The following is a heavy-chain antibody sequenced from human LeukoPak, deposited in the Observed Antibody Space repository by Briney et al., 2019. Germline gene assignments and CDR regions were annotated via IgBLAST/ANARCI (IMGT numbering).Heavy chain of an antibody. CDR3: AKGYYGSGSYGWFDY. CDR2: ISGSGDRT. CDR1: GFTFSSSA. V-gene: IGHV3-23*01. J-gene: IGHJ4*02. D-gene: IGHD3-10*01. Sequence: GSLRLSCAASGFTFSSSAMSWVRQAPGKGLEWVSTISGSGDRTYYADSVKGRFTISRDNSKNTLFLHMNSLRAEDTAVYSCAKGYYGSGSYGWFDYWGQGTLVTVSS.